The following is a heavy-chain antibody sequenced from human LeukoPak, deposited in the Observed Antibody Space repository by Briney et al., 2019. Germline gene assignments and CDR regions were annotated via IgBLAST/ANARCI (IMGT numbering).Heavy chain of an antibody. V-gene: IGHV4-34*01. CDR3: AREGARHYDYVWGSYRYDAFDI. CDR1: GGSFSGYY. CDR2: INHSGST. Sequence: SETLSLTCAVYGGSFSGYYWSWIRQPPGKGLEWIGEINHSGSTNYNPSLKSRVTISVDTSKNQFSLKLSSVTAADTAVYYCAREGARHYDYVWGSYRYDAFDIWGQGTMVTVSS. J-gene: IGHJ3*02. D-gene: IGHD3-16*02.